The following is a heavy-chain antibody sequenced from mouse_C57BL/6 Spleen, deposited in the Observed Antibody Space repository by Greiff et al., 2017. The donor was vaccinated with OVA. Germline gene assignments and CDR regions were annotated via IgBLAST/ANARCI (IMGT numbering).Heavy chain of an antibody. V-gene: IGHV1-39*01. Sequence: VQLQQSGPELVKPGASVKISCKASGYSFTDYNMNWVKQSNGKSLEWIGVINPNYGTTSYNQKFKGKATLTVDQSSSTAYMQLNSLISEDSAVCYCARGAGRTGPDFDYWGQGTTLTVSS. CDR3: ARGAGRTGPDFDY. D-gene: IGHD4-1*01. CDR1: GYSFTDYN. J-gene: IGHJ2*01. CDR2: INPNYGTT.